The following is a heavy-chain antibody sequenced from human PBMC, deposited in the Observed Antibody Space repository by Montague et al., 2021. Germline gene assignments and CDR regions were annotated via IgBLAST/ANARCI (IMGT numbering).Heavy chain of an antibody. CDR1: GFTVSSSH. CDR2: IFDDGRT. J-gene: IGHJ4*02. V-gene: IGHV3-53*01. CDR3: ARDIAEDGYSHFDC. Sequence: SLRLSCAASGFTVSSSHMNWVRQAPGKGLEWVSGIFDDGRTYHADSVKGRFTISRDNSKNTLFLQVNSLRAEDTAVYFCARDIAEDGYSHFDCWGQGTLVTVSS. D-gene: IGHD5-24*01.